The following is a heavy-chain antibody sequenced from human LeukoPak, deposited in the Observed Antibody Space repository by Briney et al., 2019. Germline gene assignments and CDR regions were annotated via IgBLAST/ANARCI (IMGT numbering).Heavy chain of an antibody. Sequence: SETLSLTCTVSGGSISSYYWSWIRQPPGKGLEWIGDIYYSGRTNYNPSLKSRVTISVDTSKNQFSLKLSSVTAADTAVYYCARADCSGGSCYRSQGAFDIWGQGTMVTVSS. J-gene: IGHJ3*02. D-gene: IGHD2-15*01. CDR2: IYYSGRT. V-gene: IGHV4-59*01. CDR3: ARADCSGGSCYRSQGAFDI. CDR1: GGSISSYY.